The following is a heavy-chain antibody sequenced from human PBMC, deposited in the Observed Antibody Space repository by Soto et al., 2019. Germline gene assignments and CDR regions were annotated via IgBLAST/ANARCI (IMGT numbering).Heavy chain of an antibody. D-gene: IGHD1-26*01. Sequence: ASVKVSCKASGYTFTSYGISWVRQAPGQGLEWMGWISAYNGNTDYAQKLQGRVTMTTDTSTSTAYMELRSLRSDDTAVYYCARFRRGATHRWFDPWGQGTLVTVSS. CDR2: ISAYNGNT. CDR1: GYTFTSYG. J-gene: IGHJ5*02. CDR3: ARFRRGATHRWFDP. V-gene: IGHV1-18*01.